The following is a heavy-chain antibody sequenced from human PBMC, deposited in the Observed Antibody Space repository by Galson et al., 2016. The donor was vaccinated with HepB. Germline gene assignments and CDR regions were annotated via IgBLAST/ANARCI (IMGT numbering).Heavy chain of an antibody. D-gene: IGHD4-23*01. J-gene: IGHJ2*01. Sequence: SVKVSCKVSGYSLSELPMHWVRQAPGGGLEWMGRFDPEDGKTIYAETFEGRLTMTQDSSTDTAYMQLTSLNTNDTAVYFCARTTVVTPQLYWYFDLWGRGTLVTVSS. CDR1: GYSLSELP. V-gene: IGHV1-24*01. CDR2: FDPEDGKT. CDR3: ARTTVVTPQLYWYFDL.